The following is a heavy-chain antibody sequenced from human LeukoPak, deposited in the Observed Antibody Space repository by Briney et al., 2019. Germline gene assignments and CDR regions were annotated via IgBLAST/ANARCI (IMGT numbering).Heavy chain of an antibody. CDR3: ARRSSGVDY. CDR1: GYSFTSYW. CDR2: IVPSDSYT. V-gene: IGHV5-10-1*01. Sequence: GESLRISWKGSGYSFTSYWISWVRQMRGKGLEWMWTIVPSDSYTNYSPSFQGHVTISADKSISTAYLQWSSLKASDTAMDYCARRSSGVDYWGQGTLVTVSS. D-gene: IGHD6-19*01. J-gene: IGHJ4*02.